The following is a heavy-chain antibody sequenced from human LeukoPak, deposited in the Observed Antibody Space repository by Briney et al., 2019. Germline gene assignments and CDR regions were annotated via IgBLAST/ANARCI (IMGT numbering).Heavy chain of an antibody. CDR2: IYVSGST. D-gene: IGHD1-1*01. CDR3: ARGNWDWNPFDP. V-gene: IGHV4-4*07. CDR1: GGSISSYY. J-gene: IGHJ5*02. Sequence: PSETLSLTCTVSGGSISSYYWSWIRQPAGKGLEWIGRIYVSGSTNYNPSLKSRVTMSTDTSKNQFSLKLSSVTAADTAVYYCARGNWDWNPFDPWGQGILVTVSS.